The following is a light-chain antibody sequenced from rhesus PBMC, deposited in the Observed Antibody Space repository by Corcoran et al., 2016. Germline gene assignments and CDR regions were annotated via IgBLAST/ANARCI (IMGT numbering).Light chain of an antibody. CDR3: LQALHNPPS. V-gene: IGKV2-73*01. CDR2: RVS. Sequence: DIVMTQTPLSLPVTPGEPASISCRSSQSRMHSNGNTYLYWYVQKPGQPPRLLIYRVSNRFSGVPDRFSGSGSGTDFTLKIRRVAAEDFGVYYCLQALHNPPSFGGGTKVELK. J-gene: IGKJ4*01. CDR1: QSRMHSNGNTY.